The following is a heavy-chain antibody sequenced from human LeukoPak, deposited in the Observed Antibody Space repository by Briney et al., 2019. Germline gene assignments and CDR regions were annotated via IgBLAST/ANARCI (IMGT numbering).Heavy chain of an antibody. CDR2: ISYDGSNK. CDR1: GFTFSSYA. J-gene: IGHJ3*02. V-gene: IGHV3-30-3*01. Sequence: GGSLRLSCAASGFTFSSYAMHWVRQAPGKGLEWVAVISYDGSNKYYADSVKGRFTISRDNSKNTLYLQMNSLRAEDTAVYYCARLPSSSWYREGAFDIWGQGTRVTVSS. CDR3: ARLPSSSWYREGAFDI. D-gene: IGHD6-13*01.